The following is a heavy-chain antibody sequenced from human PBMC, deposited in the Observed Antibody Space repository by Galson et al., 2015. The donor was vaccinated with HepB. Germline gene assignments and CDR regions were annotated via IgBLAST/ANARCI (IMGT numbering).Heavy chain of an antibody. V-gene: IGHV1-18*01. Sequence: SVKVSCKASGYTFSTYSITWVRQAPGQGLEWMGWINPYNRDTNYARKFQGRITMTPDTFTSIAYMELRSLRSDDTAVYYCARGALVGVVGGRLNNWFDPWGQGTLVTVSS. CDR1: GYTFSTYS. CDR2: INPYNRDT. CDR3: ARGALVGVVGGRLNNWFDP. D-gene: IGHD2-15*01. J-gene: IGHJ5*02.